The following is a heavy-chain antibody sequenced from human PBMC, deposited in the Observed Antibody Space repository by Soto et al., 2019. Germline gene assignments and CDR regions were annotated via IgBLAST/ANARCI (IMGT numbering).Heavy chain of an antibody. Sequence: ESLKISCKGSGYSFTSYWIGWVRQMPGKGLEWMGIIYPGDSDTRYSPSFQGQVTISADKSISTAYLQWGSLQASDTAIYYCARQGRCSSTSCYTGANFYYYGMDVWGQGTTVTVSS. J-gene: IGHJ6*02. CDR1: GYSFTSYW. CDR2: IYPGDSDT. CDR3: ARQGRCSSTSCYTGANFYYYGMDV. V-gene: IGHV5-51*01. D-gene: IGHD2-2*02.